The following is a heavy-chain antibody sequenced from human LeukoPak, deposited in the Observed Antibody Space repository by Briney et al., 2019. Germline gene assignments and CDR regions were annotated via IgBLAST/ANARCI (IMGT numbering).Heavy chain of an antibody. CDR2: IIPIFGTA. J-gene: IGHJ3*02. D-gene: IGHD2-15*01. CDR1: GGTFSSYA. Sequence: GASVTVSCKASGGTFSSYAISWVRQAPGQGLEWMGGIIPIFGTANYAQKFQGRVTITADESTSTAYMELSSLRSEDTAVYYCARLLYCSSGSCYSRYNGDAFDIWGQGTMVTVSS. V-gene: IGHV1-69*01. CDR3: ARLLYCSSGSCYSRYNGDAFDI.